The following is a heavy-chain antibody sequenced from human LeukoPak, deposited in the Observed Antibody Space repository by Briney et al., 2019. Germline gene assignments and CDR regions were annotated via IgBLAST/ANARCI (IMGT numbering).Heavy chain of an antibody. J-gene: IGHJ5*02. CDR2: INSDGFSI. D-gene: IGHD6-13*01. CDR1: GFTFSAYW. Sequence: GGSLRPSCAASGFTFSAYWMHWVRQAPGKGLVWVSRINSDGFSIAYADSVKGRFTISRDNAKNTLYLHMNSLRAEDTAVYYCAREGIAAAGRENWFDPWGQGTLVTVSS. V-gene: IGHV3-74*01. CDR3: AREGIAAAGRENWFDP.